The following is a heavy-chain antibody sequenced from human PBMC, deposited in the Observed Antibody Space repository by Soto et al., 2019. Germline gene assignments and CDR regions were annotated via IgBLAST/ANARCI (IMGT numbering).Heavy chain of an antibody. CDR3: AKVQEKWSKFFNY. CDR2: INTYNGNT. V-gene: IGHV1-18*01. D-gene: IGHD2-15*01. CDR1: GYNFTHYG. J-gene: IGHJ4*02. Sequence: QVHLVQSGAEVKKPGASVKVSCKASGYNFTHYGVSWVRQAPGQGLEWMGWINTYNGNTNYAQRLQGRVTMTTDTSTSTAYMELRSLRSDDTAVYYCAKVQEKWSKFFNYWGQGTMVTVSS.